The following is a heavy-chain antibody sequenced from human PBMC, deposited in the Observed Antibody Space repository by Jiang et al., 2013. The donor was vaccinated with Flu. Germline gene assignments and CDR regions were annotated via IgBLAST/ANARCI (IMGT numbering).Heavy chain of an antibody. CDR3: ARVTYYYDSSGTRRAFDI. V-gene: IGHV4-39*07. J-gene: IGHJ3*02. D-gene: IGHD3-22*01. CDR2: IYYSGST. Sequence: GLEWIGSIYYSGSTYYNPSLKSRVTISVDTSKNQFSLKLSSVTAADTAVYYCARVTYYYDSSGTRRAFDIWGQGTMVTVSS.